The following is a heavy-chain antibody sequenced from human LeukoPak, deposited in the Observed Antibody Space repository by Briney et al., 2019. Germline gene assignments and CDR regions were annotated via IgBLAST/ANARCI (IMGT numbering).Heavy chain of an antibody. CDR2: IYYSEST. CDR3: ARQIRPGDGYLDY. CDR1: GGSISSGSYY. J-gene: IGHJ4*02. Sequence: SETLSLTCTVSGGSISSGSYYWSWIRQPPGKGLEWIGYIYYSESTKYNPSLKSRVSISIDTSKNQFSLKLSSVTAADTAVYYCARQIRPGDGYLDYWGQGTLVTVSS. V-gene: IGHV4-61*01. D-gene: IGHD5-24*01.